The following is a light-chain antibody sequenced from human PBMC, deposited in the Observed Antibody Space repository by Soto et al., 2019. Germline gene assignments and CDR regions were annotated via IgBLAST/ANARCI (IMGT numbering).Light chain of an antibody. V-gene: IGLV2-14*01. CDR1: SSDVGGYNY. CDR2: EVS. Sequence: QSVLTQPASVSGSPGQSITISCTGTSSDVGGYNYVSWYQHHPGKAPKLMIYEVSNRPSGVSNRFSGPKSGNTASLTISGLQAEDEAAYYCSSYRDTHTLVFGIGTKVTVL. J-gene: IGLJ1*01. CDR3: SSYRDTHTLV.